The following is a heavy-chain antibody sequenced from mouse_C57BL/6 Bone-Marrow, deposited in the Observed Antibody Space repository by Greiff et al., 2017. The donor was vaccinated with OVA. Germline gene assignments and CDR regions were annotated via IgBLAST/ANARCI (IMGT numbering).Heavy chain of an antibody. Sequence: VQLQQSGAELVRPGASVKLSCTASGFNIKDDYMHWVKQRPEQGLEWIGWIDPENGDTEYASKFQGKATITADTSSNTAYQQLSSLTSEDTAVYYCTPHGSSPWFAYWGQGTLVTVSA. V-gene: IGHV14-4*01. D-gene: IGHD1-1*01. CDR2: IDPENGDT. CDR1: GFNIKDDY. J-gene: IGHJ3*01. CDR3: TPHGSSPWFAY.